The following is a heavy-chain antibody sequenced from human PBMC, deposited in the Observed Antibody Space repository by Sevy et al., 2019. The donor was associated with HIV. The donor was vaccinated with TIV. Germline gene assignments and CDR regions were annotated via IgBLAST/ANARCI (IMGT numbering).Heavy chain of an antibody. CDR3: ARDRTPVQHYYGMDV. CDR1: GGSISSYY. J-gene: IGHJ6*02. Sequence: SETLSLTCTVSGGSISSYYWSWIRQPPGKGLEWIEYIYYSGSTNYNPSLKSRVTISVDTSKNQFSLKLSSVTAADTAVYYCARDRTPVQHYYGMDVWGQGTTVTVSS. V-gene: IGHV4-59*01. CDR2: IYYSGST. D-gene: IGHD2-2*01.